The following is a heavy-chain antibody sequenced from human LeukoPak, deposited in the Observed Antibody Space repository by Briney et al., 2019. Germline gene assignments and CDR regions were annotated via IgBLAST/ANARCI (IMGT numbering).Heavy chain of an antibody. D-gene: IGHD3-22*01. CDR3: ARGRREGYYDSSGYYYNY. CDR1: GYTFTSYY. CDR2: INPSGGST. J-gene: IGHJ4*02. Sequence: GASVKVSCKASGYTFTSYYMHWVRQAPGQGLEWMGIINPSGGSTSYAQKFQGRVTMTRDTSISTAYMELSSLRSEDTAVYYCARGRREGYYDSSGYYYNYWGQGTLVTVSS. V-gene: IGHV1-46*01.